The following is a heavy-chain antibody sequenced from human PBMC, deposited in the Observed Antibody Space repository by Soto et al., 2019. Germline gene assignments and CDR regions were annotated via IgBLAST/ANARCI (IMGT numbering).Heavy chain of an antibody. CDR3: ARHKAAIGDYYYYGMDV. Sequence: EVQLVQSGAEVKKPGESLRISCKGSGYSFTSYWISWVRQMPGKGLEWMGRIDPSDSYTNYSPSFQGHVTISADKSISTAYLQWSSLKASDTAMYYCARHKAAIGDYYYYGMDVWGQGTTVTVSS. D-gene: IGHD4-17*01. V-gene: IGHV5-10-1*01. J-gene: IGHJ6*02. CDR1: GYSFTSYW. CDR2: IDPSDSYT.